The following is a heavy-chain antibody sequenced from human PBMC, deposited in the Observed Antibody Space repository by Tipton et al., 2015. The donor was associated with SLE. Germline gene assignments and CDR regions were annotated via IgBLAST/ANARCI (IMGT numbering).Heavy chain of an antibody. Sequence: SLRLSCTASGFTFSDFGMHWVRQAPGKGLELVAVIWYDSTNKYYADSVKGRFTISRDNSRNTLYPQMNSLRVEDTAVYYCASLFDYWGQGTLVTVSS. CDR2: IWYDSTNK. CDR3: ASLFDY. CDR1: GFTFSDFG. V-gene: IGHV3-33*01. J-gene: IGHJ4*02.